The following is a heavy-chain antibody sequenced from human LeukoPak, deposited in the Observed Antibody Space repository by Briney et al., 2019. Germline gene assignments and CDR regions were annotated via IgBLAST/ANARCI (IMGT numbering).Heavy chain of an antibody. CDR2: ISSSSSTI. D-gene: IGHD5-24*01. Sequence: GGSLRPSCAASGFTFSSYSMNWVRQAPGKGLEWVSYISSSSSTIYYADSVKGRFTISRDNAKNSLYLQMNSLRAEDTAVYYCARESVDGYNVFWGQGTLVTVSS. J-gene: IGHJ4*02. CDR1: GFTFSSYS. CDR3: ARESVDGYNVF. V-gene: IGHV3-48*04.